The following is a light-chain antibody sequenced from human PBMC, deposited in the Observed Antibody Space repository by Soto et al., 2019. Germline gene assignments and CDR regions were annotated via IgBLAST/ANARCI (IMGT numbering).Light chain of an antibody. CDR2: EVT. V-gene: IGLV2-14*01. Sequence: QSALTQPASVSGSPGQSITISCTGTSSDIGGYNYVSWYRQHPGKAPKLIIYEVTNRPSGVSNRFSGSKSGNTASLTISGLQAEDEADYYCSSYSSRSVLFGGGTKRTVL. J-gene: IGLJ2*01. CDR3: SSYSSRSVL. CDR1: SSDIGGYNY.